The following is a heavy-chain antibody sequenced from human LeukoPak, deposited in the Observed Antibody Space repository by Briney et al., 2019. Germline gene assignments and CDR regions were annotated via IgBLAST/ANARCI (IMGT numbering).Heavy chain of an antibody. CDR1: GYTFSNYG. Sequence: GASVKVSCKASGYTFSNYGVSWVRQAPGRGLEWLGWISAYNGNTNYAQKFQGRVTMTRDTSTSTAYMEVTSLRSDDTAVYYCARGATRFGELTDWLDPWGQGTLVTVFS. CDR2: ISAYNGNT. J-gene: IGHJ5*02. D-gene: IGHD3-10*02. V-gene: IGHV1-18*01. CDR3: ARGATRFGELTDWLDP.